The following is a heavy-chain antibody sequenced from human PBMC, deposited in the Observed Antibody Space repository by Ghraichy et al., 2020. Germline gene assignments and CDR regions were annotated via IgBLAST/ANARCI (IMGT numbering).Heavy chain of an antibody. V-gene: IGHV4-31*03. CDR3: ALRVTTRAFDI. D-gene: IGHD4-17*01. CDR1: GGSISSGGYY. CDR2: IYYSGST. J-gene: IGHJ3*02. Sequence: LRLSCTVSGGSISSGGYYWSWIRQHPGKGLEWIGYIYYSGSTYYNPSLKSRVTISVDTSKNQFSLKLSSVTAADTAVYYCALRVTTRAFDIWGQGTMLTVSS.